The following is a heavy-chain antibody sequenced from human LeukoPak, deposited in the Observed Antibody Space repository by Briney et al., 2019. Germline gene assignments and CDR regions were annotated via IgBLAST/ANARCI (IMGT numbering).Heavy chain of an antibody. CDR1: GYTFTSYG. J-gene: IGHJ4*02. CDR3: ARDLNLGSRNFDY. D-gene: IGHD6-13*01. Sequence: ASVKVSCQASGYTFTSYGISWVRQSPGQGLEWMGWISAYNGNTNYAQKLQGRVTMTTDTSTSTAYMELRSLRSDDTAVYYCARDLNLGSRNFDYWGQGTLSADSS. V-gene: IGHV1-18*01. CDR2: ISAYNGNT.